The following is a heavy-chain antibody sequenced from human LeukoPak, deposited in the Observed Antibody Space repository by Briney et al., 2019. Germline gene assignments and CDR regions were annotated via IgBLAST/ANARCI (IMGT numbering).Heavy chain of an antibody. D-gene: IGHD6-13*01. CDR1: GGSFSGYY. CDR3: ARVWAAADPLRGEWFDP. V-gene: IGHV4-34*01. J-gene: IGHJ5*02. Sequence: NPSETLSLTCAVYGGSFSGYYWSWIRQPPGKGLEWIGEINHSGSTNYNPSLKSRVTISVDTSKNQFSLKLSSVTAADTAVYYCARVWAAADPLRGEWFDPWGQGTLVTVSS. CDR2: INHSGST.